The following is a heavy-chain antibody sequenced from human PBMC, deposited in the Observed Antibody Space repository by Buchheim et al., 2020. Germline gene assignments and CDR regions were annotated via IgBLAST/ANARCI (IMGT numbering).Heavy chain of an antibody. Sequence: QVQLQESGPGLVKPSETLSLTCTVSGGSISSYYWSWIRQPPGKGLEWIGYIYYSGSTNYNPSLKSRVHISVDTSKNQFSLKLSSVTAADTAVYYCARGAYAEGFDYWGQGTL. CDR3: ARGAYAEGFDY. CDR1: GGSISSYY. D-gene: IGHD2-2*01. CDR2: IYYSGST. V-gene: IGHV4-59*01. J-gene: IGHJ4*02.